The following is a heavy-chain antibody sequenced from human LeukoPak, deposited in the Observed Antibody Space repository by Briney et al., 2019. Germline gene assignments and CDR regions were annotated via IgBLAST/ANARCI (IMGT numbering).Heavy chain of an antibody. J-gene: IGHJ4*02. CDR1: GYSISSGYY. CDR3: ASLLRYFDY. Sequence: SETLSLTCTVSGYSISSGYYWSWIRQPPGKGLEWIGSIYHSGSTYYNPSLKSRVTISVDTSKNQFSLKLSSVTAADTAVYYCASLLRYFDYWGQGTLVTVSS. CDR2: IYHSGST. V-gene: IGHV4-38-2*02. D-gene: IGHD3-9*01.